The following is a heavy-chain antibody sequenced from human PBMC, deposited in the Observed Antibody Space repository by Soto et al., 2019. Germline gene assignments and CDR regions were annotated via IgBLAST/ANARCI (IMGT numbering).Heavy chain of an antibody. D-gene: IGHD6-19*01. CDR1: GYTFTSYY. CDR2: INPSGGST. V-gene: IGHV1-46*01. CDR3: ARDTPLAVAQFLLDY. Sequence: ASVKVSCKASGYTFTSYYMHWVRQAPGQGLEWMGIINPSGGSTSYAQKFQGRVTMTRDTSTSTVYMELSSLRSEDTAVYYCARDTPLAVAQFLLDYWGQGTLVTVSS. J-gene: IGHJ4*02.